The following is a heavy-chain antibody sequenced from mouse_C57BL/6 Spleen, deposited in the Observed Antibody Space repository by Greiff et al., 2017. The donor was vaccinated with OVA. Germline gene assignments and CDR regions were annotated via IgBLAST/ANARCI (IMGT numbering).Heavy chain of an antibody. J-gene: IGHJ4*01. CDR3: ARGGTTVVATRAMDY. D-gene: IGHD1-1*01. V-gene: IGHV5-9*01. Sequence: EVMLVESGGGLVKPGGSLKLSCAASGFTFSSYTMSWVRQTPEKRLEWVATISGGGGNTYYPDSVKGRFTISRDNAKNTLYLQMSSLRSEDTALYYCARGGTTVVATRAMDYWGQGTSVTVSS. CDR1: GFTFSSYT. CDR2: ISGGGGNT.